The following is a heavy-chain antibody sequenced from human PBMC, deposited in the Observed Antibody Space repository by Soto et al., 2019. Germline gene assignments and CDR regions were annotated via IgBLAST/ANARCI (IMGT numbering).Heavy chain of an antibody. V-gene: IGHV4-4*02. J-gene: IGHJ4*02. CDR2: IYHSGST. Sequence: QVHLQESGPGLIKPSGTLSLTCAVSGGSISSNWWSWVRQPPGKGLEWIGEIYHSGSTNYNPSLMNRVTMSMDKSQNHRSLNLNSVTAADTAVYYCARHIAVSGTRGFDFWGRGTLVTVSS. CDR1: GGSISSNW. CDR3: ARHIAVSGTRGFDF. D-gene: IGHD6-19*01.